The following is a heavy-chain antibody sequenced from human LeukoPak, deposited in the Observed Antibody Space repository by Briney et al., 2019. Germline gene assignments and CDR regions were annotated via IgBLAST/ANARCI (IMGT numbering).Heavy chain of an antibody. CDR1: RGSISGSIRSYC. CDR2: ISSSGSV. CDR3: ARIPLGYSGAYYFDY. J-gene: IGHJ4*02. D-gene: IGHD5-12*01. V-gene: IGHV4-4*09. Sequence: PSETLSLTCTVSRGSISGSIRSYCWSWLRQPPGKGLEWIGYISSSGSVNDNPSLRSRVTISVDTSKNQFFLNLSSVSAADTAVYYCARIPLGYSGAYYFDYWGQGTLVTVSP.